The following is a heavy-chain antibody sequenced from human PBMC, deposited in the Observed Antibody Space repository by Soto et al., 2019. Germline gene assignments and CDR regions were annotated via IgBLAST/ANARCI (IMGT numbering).Heavy chain of an antibody. Sequence: SETLSLTCTVSGGSISSYYWSWIRQPPGKGLEWIGYIYYSGSTNYNTSLKSRVTISVDKSKNQFSLKVTSVTAADTAVYYCARVWDSSGPNFDYWGQGTLVTVSS. V-gene: IGHV4-59*12. CDR3: ARVWDSSGPNFDY. D-gene: IGHD3-22*01. CDR1: GGSISSYY. CDR2: IYYSGST. J-gene: IGHJ4*02.